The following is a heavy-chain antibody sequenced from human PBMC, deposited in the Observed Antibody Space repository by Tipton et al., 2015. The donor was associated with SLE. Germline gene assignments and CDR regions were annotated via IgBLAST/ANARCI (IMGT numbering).Heavy chain of an antibody. V-gene: IGHV3-66*01. CDR2: IYSGGST. CDR3: ARDRVGIAAAGTDQYFQH. D-gene: IGHD6-13*01. CDR1: GFTVTSNY. J-gene: IGHJ1*01. Sequence: SLRLSCAASGFTVTSNYMSWVRQAPGKGLEWVSVIYSGGSTNYADSVKGRFTISRDNSKNTLYLQMNSLRAEDTAVYYCARDRVGIAAAGTDQYFQHWGQGTLVTVSS.